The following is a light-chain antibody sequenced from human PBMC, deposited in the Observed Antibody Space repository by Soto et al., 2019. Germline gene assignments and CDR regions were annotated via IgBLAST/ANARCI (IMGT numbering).Light chain of an antibody. V-gene: IGKV3-15*01. CDR1: QSVGSN. CDR3: QQYNNWPRT. Sequence: EVVLTQSPATLSVSPGERVTLSCRASQSVGSNLAWFQQKPGQAPRLLMYAASTRPTSIAARFSGSGSGTEFILTISSLQSEDFAVYYCQQYNNWPRTFGQGTKVDIK. J-gene: IGKJ1*01. CDR2: AAS.